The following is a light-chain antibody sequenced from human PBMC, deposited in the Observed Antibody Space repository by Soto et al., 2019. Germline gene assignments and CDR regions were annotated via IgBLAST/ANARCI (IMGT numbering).Light chain of an antibody. V-gene: IGKV3-11*01. Sequence: EIVLTQSPATLSLSPGEGATLSCRASQSVGAYLAWYQHKPGQAPRLLIYDSSKRATDIPARFSGGGSGTDFTLTISSLEAEDFAFYYCQQRGHWPRTFGQGTKVEIK. CDR2: DSS. CDR3: QQRGHWPRT. CDR1: QSVGAY. J-gene: IGKJ1*01.